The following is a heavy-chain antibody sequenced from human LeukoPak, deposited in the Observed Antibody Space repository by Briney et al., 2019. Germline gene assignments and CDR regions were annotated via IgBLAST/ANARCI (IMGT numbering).Heavy chain of an antibody. V-gene: IGHV1-18*01. J-gene: IGHJ4*02. CDR3: AREGMITFGGVIVIDY. D-gene: IGHD3-16*02. Sequence: ASVKVSCKASGYTFTSYDINWVRQATGQGLEWMGWISAYNGNTNYAQKLQGRVTMTTDTSTSTAYMELRSLRSDDTAVYYCAREGMITFGGVIVIDYWGQGTLVTVSS. CDR1: GYTFTSYD. CDR2: ISAYNGNT.